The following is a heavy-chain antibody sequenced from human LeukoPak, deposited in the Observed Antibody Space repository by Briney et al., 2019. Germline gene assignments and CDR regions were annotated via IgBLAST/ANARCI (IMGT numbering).Heavy chain of an antibody. J-gene: IGHJ4*02. CDR1: GFTFDDYA. CDR3: AKDRRGSIFGVGIGYY. V-gene: IGHV3-9*01. Sequence: PGGSLRLSCAASGFTFDDYAMHWVRQAPGKGLEWVSGISWNSGSIGYADSVKGRFTISRDNSKNTLYLQMNSLRAEDTAVYYCAKDRRGSIFGVGIGYYWGQGTLVTVSS. D-gene: IGHD3-3*01. CDR2: ISWNSGSI.